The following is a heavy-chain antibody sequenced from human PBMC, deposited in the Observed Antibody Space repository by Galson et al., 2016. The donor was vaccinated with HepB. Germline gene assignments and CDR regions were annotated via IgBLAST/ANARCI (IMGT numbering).Heavy chain of an antibody. Sequence: SLRLSCAASGFIFSSYTMDWVRQAPGKRLEWVSAISGSGGGTYYADSVKGRFTISRDNSKNTLYLQLNNSRAGDTAVYYCARGYGSGTYFVNNWFDPWGQGTLVTVSS. CDR2: ISGSGGGT. V-gene: IGHV3-23*01. D-gene: IGHD3-10*01. CDR3: ARGYGSGTYFVNNWFDP. CDR1: GFIFSSYT. J-gene: IGHJ5*02.